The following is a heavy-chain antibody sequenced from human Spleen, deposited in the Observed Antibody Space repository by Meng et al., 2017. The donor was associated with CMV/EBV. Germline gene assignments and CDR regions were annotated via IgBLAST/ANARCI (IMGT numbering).Heavy chain of an antibody. D-gene: IGHD6-19*01. J-gene: IGHJ5*02. Sequence: SGGSYWSWIRPRPGKGLEWIGYIYYTGSTNYTPSLKSRVIITEDTSKNQFSLKLTSVTAADTAIYFCARDHRDISGWTPGRWFDPWGQGALVTVSS. V-gene: IGHV4-31*02. CDR1: SGGSY. CDR2: IYYTGST. CDR3: ARDHRDISGWTPGRWFDP.